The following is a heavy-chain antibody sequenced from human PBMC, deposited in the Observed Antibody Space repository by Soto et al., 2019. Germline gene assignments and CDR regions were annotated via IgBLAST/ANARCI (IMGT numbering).Heavy chain of an antibody. Sequence: QVQLVESGGGVVQPGRSLRLSCAASGFTFSSYGMHWVRQAPGKGLEWVAVIWYDGGNKYYADSVKGRFTISRDNSTNTLYLQMNSLRAEDTAVYYCARDGLGERRGYGMDVWGQGTTVTVSS. D-gene: IGHD1-1*01. CDR3: ARDGLGERRGYGMDV. CDR2: IWYDGGNK. CDR1: GFTFSSYG. J-gene: IGHJ6*02. V-gene: IGHV3-33*01.